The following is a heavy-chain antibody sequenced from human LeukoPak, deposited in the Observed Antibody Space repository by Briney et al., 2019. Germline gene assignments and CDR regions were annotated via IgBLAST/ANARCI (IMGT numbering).Heavy chain of an antibody. CDR3: ARLASYCSGGSCYSGRLYYFDY. Sequence: GGSLRLSCAASGFTFDDYAMHWVRQAPGKGLEWVSGISWNSGSIGYADSVKGRFTISRDNAKNSLYLQMNSLRAEDTALYYCARLASYCSGGSCYSGRLYYFDYWGQGTLVTVSS. D-gene: IGHD2-15*01. V-gene: IGHV3-9*01. CDR2: ISWNSGSI. CDR1: GFTFDDYA. J-gene: IGHJ4*02.